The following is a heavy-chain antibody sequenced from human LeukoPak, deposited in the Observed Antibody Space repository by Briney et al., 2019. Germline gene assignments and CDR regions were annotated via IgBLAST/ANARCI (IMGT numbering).Heavy chain of an antibody. CDR2: IYYSGST. D-gene: IGHD4-23*01. J-gene: IGHJ4*02. V-gene: IGHV4-39*07. CDR1: GGSISSSSYY. CDR3: ARDHYGGNSVDY. Sequence: SETLSLTCTVSGGSISSSSYYWGWIRQPPGKGLEWIGSIYYSGSTYYNPSLKSRVTISVDTSKNQFSLKLSSVTAADTAVYYCARDHYGGNSVDYWGQGTLVTVSS.